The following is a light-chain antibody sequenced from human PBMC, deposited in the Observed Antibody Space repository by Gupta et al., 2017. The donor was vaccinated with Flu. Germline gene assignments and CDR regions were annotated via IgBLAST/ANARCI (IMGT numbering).Light chain of an antibody. CDR2: GAS. CDR3: QQYCSSPLT. J-gene: IGKJ5*01. V-gene: IGKV3-20*01. CDR1: QSVSSSY. Sequence: EIVLTQSPGTLSLSPGERATLSCRASQSVSSSYLAWYQQKPGQAPRLLIYGASSRATGIPDRFSGSGSGTDFTLTISRLEPEDFAVYYCQQYCSSPLTFGQGTLLEIK.